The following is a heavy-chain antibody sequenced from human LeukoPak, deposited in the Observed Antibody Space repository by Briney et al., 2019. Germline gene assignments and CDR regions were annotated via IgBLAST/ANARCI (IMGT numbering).Heavy chain of an antibody. V-gene: IGHV1-69*04. D-gene: IGHD6-13*01. Sequence: SVKVSCKASGGTFSSYAISWVRQAPGQGLEWMGRIIPILGIANYAQKFQGRVTITADKSTSTAYMELSSLRSEDTAVYYCARDRTDLAEAWQQLFLPLDYWGQGTLVTVSS. J-gene: IGHJ4*02. CDR2: IIPILGIA. CDR3: ARDRTDLAEAWQQLFLPLDY. CDR1: GGTFSSYA.